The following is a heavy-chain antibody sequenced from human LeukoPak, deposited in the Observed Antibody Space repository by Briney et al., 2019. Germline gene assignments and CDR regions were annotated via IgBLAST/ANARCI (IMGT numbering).Heavy chain of an antibody. V-gene: IGHV3-23*01. CDR1: GFTFSNYA. CDR2: LSGSGGST. D-gene: IGHD3-10*01. CDR3: AKGDRGSYGLFDY. Sequence: GGSLGLSCAASGFTFSNYAMSWVRQAPGKGLEWVSALSGSGGSTYYADSVKGRFTISRDNSKNTLYLQMNSLRAEDTAVYYCAKGDRGSYGLFDYWGQGTLVTVSS. J-gene: IGHJ4*02.